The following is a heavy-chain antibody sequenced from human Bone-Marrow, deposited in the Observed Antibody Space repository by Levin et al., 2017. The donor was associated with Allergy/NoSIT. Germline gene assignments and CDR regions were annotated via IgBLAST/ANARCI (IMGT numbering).Heavy chain of an antibody. Sequence: GGSLRLSCAASGFTFSSYAMHWVRQAPGKGLEWVAVISYDGSNKYYADSVKGRFTISRDNSKNTLYLQMNSLRAEDTAVYYCARDLNPYSSGWYAPNLPDYWGQGTLVTVSS. V-gene: IGHV3-30-3*01. CDR2: ISYDGSNK. D-gene: IGHD6-19*01. CDR3: ARDLNPYSSGWYAPNLPDY. CDR1: GFTFSSYA. J-gene: IGHJ4*02.